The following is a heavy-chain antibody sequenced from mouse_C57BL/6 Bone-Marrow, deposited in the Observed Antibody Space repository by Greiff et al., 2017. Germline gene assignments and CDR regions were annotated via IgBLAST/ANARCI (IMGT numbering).Heavy chain of an antibody. CDR3: TTGITTVVAGGGYWYFDV. CDR2: IDPENGDT. D-gene: IGHD1-1*01. V-gene: IGHV14-4*01. J-gene: IGHJ1*03. Sequence: VQLQQSGAELVRPGASVKLSCTASGFNIKDDYMHWVKQRPEQGLEWIGWIDPENGDTEYASKFQGKATITADTSSNTAYLQLSSLTSEDTAVYYCTTGITTVVAGGGYWYFDVWGTGTTGTVSS. CDR1: GFNIKDDY.